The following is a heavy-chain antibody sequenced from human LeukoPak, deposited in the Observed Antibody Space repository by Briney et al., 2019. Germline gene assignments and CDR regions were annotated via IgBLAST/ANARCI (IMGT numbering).Heavy chain of an antibody. Sequence: SETLSLTCTVSGGSISSGDYYWSWIRQPPGKGLEWIGYIYYSGSTYYNPSLKSRVTISADTSKNQFSLKLSSVTAADTAVYYCARVGAAAGTLTWFDPWGQGTLVTVSS. J-gene: IGHJ5*02. D-gene: IGHD6-13*01. CDR3: ARVGAAAGTLTWFDP. V-gene: IGHV4-30-4*01. CDR2: IYYSGST. CDR1: GGSISSGDYY.